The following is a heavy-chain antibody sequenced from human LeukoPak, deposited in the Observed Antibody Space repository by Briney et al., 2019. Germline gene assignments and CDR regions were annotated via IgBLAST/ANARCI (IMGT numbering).Heavy chain of an antibody. V-gene: IGHV4-59*01. CDR3: ARVAYSSGWYIDY. Sequence: PETLSLTCTVSGGSISSYYWSWIRQPPGKGLEWIGYIYYSGSTNYNPSLKSRVTISVDTSKNQFSLKLSSVTAADTAVYYCARVAYSSGWYIDYWGQGTLVTVSS. D-gene: IGHD6-19*01. CDR2: IYYSGST. J-gene: IGHJ4*02. CDR1: GGSISSYY.